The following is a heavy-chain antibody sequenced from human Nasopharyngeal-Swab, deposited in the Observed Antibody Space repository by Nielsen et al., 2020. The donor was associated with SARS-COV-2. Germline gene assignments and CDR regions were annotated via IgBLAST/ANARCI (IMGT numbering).Heavy chain of an antibody. Sequence: GESLKISCAASGFTFSSYGMHWVRQAPGKGLEWVAVISYDGSNKYYADSVKGRFTISRANSKNTLYLQMNSLRAEDTAVYYCASSDYYDSSSYSHFDFWGRGTLVTISS. D-gene: IGHD3-22*01. J-gene: IGHJ4*02. CDR2: ISYDGSNK. V-gene: IGHV3-30*03. CDR1: GFTFSSYG. CDR3: ASSDYYDSSSYSHFDF.